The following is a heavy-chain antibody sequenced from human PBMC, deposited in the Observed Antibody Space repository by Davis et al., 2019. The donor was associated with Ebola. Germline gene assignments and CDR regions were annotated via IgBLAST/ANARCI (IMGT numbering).Heavy chain of an antibody. Sequence: AASVKVSCKASGYTFTSYAMHWVRQAPGQRLEWMGWINAGNGNTKYSQKFQGRVTITRDTSASTAYMELSSLRSEDTAVYYCARDPIWLLELGYFDYWGQGTLVTVSS. CDR2: INAGNGNT. D-gene: IGHD1-7*01. V-gene: IGHV1-3*01. CDR3: ARDPIWLLELGYFDY. CDR1: GYTFTSYA. J-gene: IGHJ4*02.